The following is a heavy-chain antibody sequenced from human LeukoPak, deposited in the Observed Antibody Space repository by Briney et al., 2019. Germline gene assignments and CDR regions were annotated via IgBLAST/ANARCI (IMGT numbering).Heavy chain of an antibody. Sequence: SETLSLTCTVSGGSISSYYWSWIRQPPGKGLEWIGYIYYSGSTNYNPSLKSRVTISVDTSKNQFSLKLSSVTAADTAVYYCARRYSSGYSAVWDWGQGTLVTVSS. J-gene: IGHJ1*01. CDR2: IYYSGST. V-gene: IGHV4-59*08. CDR3: ARRYSSGYSAVWD. CDR1: GGSISSYY. D-gene: IGHD3-22*01.